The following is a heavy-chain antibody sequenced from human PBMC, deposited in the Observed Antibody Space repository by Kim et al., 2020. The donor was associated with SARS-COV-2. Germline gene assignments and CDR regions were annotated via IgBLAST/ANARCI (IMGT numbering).Heavy chain of an antibody. CDR3: ARRGHGYYYDSSGYDY. CDR1: GGSISSSSYY. CDR2: IYYSGST. V-gene: IGHV4-39*01. D-gene: IGHD3-22*01. Sequence: SETLSLTCTVSGGSISSSSYYWGWIRQPPGKGLEWIGSIYYSGSTYYNPSLKSRVTISVDTSKNQFSLKLSSVTAADTAVYYCARRGHGYYYDSSGYDYWGQGTLVTVSS. J-gene: IGHJ4*02.